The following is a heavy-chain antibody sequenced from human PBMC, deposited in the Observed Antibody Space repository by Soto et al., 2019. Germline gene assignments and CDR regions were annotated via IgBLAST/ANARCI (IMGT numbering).Heavy chain of an antibody. Sequence: QVQLVESGGGVVQPGGSLSLSCATSGFTFTSFTMHWVRQAPGKGLGWIAVMSYDGARTDYADAVKGRFTISRDTSKNTLYLQMNNLRPDDTAMSYCARDRPYGDPNWFDPWGQGTLVTVSS. CDR2: MSYDGART. V-gene: IGHV3-30-3*01. D-gene: IGHD4-17*01. J-gene: IGHJ5*02. CDR1: GFTFTSFT. CDR3: ARDRPYGDPNWFDP.